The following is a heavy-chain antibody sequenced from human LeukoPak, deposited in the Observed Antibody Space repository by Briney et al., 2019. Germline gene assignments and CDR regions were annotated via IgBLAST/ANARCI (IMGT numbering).Heavy chain of an antibody. CDR1: GFTFSSYA. Sequence: GGSLRLSCTASGFTFSSYAMSWVRQAPGKGLEWVSAISGSGGSTYYADSVKGRFTISRDNSKNTLYLQMNSLRAEDTAVYYCARVVVPAAMLSGWDYWGQGTLVTVSS. CDR3: ARVVVPAAMLSGWDY. J-gene: IGHJ4*02. V-gene: IGHV3-23*01. CDR2: ISGSGGST. D-gene: IGHD2-2*01.